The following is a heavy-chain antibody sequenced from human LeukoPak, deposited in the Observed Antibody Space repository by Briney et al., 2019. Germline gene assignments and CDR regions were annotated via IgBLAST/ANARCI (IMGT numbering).Heavy chain of an antibody. J-gene: IGHJ4*02. CDR2: IYSGGST. Sequence: GGSLRLSCAASGFTVSSNYMSWVRQAPGEGLEWVSVIYSGGSTYYADSVKGRFTISRDNSKNTLYLQMNSLRAEDTAVYYCATTYDSSGYYFDYWGQGTLVTVSS. D-gene: IGHD3-22*01. CDR1: GFTVSSNY. V-gene: IGHV3-66*01. CDR3: ATTYDSSGYYFDY.